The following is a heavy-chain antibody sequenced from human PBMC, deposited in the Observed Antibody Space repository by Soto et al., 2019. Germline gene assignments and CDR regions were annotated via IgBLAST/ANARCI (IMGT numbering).Heavy chain of an antibody. CDR1: GFTFSSYS. V-gene: IGHV3-21*01. CDR3: ARVGFVDIVATMDY. CDR2: ISSSSSYI. D-gene: IGHD5-12*01. J-gene: IGHJ4*02. Sequence: GGSLRLSCAASGFTFSSYSMNWVRQAPGKGLEWVSSISSSSSYIYYADSVKGRFTISRDNAKNSLYLQMNSLRAEDTAVYYCARVGFVDIVATMDYWGQGTLVTVSS.